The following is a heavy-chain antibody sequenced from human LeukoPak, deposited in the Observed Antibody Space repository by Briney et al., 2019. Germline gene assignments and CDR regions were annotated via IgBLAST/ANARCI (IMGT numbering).Heavy chain of an antibody. J-gene: IGHJ5*02. CDR1: DYTFTSYG. Sequence: GASVKVSCKASDYTFTSYGINWVRQAPGQGLEWMGWISAYSGNTNYAQNLQGRVTMTTDTSTSTAYMELRSLRSDDTAVYYCARDSLPTRIVVVAAPYPFDPWGQGTLVIVSS. CDR2: ISAYSGNT. V-gene: IGHV1-18*01. CDR3: ARDSLPTRIVVVAAPYPFDP. D-gene: IGHD2-15*01.